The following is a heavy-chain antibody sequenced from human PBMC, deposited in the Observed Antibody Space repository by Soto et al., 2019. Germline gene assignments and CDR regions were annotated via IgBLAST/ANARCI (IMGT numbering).Heavy chain of an antibody. CDR2: ISYDGSNK. CDR3: ARDSPGITGTTAGLGEFDY. D-gene: IGHD1-20*01. J-gene: IGHJ4*02. CDR1: GFTFSSYA. V-gene: IGHV3-30-3*01. Sequence: QVQLVESGGGVVQPGRSLRLSCAASGFTFSSYAMHWVRQAPGKGLEWVAVISYDGSNKYYAGSVKGRFTISRDNSKNTLYLQMNSLRAEDTAVYYCARDSPGITGTTAGLGEFDYWGQGTLVTVSS.